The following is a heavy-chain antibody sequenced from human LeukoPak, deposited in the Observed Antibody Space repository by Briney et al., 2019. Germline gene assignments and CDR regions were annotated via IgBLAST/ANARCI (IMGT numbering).Heavy chain of an antibody. CDR2: SDPRGGRT. D-gene: IGHD3-10*01. Sequence: ASVKVSCKTSGYSFTSYYIHWVRQAAGQGLEWLGISDPRGGRTSYAQKFQGRGTMPRAPSTNTVYMELSSLRSDDTAVYYCARVVGSGSYLGYWGQGPLVTVSS. CDR1: GYSFTSYY. J-gene: IGHJ4*02. V-gene: IGHV1-46*01. CDR3: ARVVGSGSYLGY.